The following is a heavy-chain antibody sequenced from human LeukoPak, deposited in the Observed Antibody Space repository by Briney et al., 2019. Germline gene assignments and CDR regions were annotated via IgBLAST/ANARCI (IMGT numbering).Heavy chain of an antibody. CDR1: GGSISSGGYY. Sequence: TSETLSLTCTVSGGSISSGGYYWSWVRQHPEKGLEWIGYIYYSGTAYYNPSLKSRVTISVDTSKNQFSLKLSSVTAADTAVYYCARTCPKYYYYYGMDVWGQGTTVTVSS. J-gene: IGHJ6*02. CDR2: IYYSGTA. V-gene: IGHV4-31*03. CDR3: ARTCPKYYYYYGMDV.